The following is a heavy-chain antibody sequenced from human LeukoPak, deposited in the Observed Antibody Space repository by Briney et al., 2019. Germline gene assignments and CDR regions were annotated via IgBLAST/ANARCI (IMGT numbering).Heavy chain of an antibody. J-gene: IGHJ5*02. Sequence: PSETLSLTCTVSGGSISSSSRYWGWIRQPPGKGLEWIGTIYYNGGTYSYNPSLKSRVTISINTSKNQFSLKLSSVTAADTATYYCAPQEVVLSPFDPWGQGTLVTVSS. V-gene: IGHV4-39*01. CDR2: IYYNGGT. D-gene: IGHD2-2*01. CDR1: GGSISSSSRY. CDR3: APQEVVLSPFDP.